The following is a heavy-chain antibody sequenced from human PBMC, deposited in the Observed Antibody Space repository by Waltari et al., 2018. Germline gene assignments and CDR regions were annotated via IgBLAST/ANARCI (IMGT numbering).Heavy chain of an antibody. CDR3: ARDAAASSSWRYWYFDL. J-gene: IGHJ2*01. Sequence: QVQLQESGPGLVKPSETLSLTCTVSGGSISSHYWSWIRHPPGTGLEWIRYSYYRGSTNANSALKRRVTLSVDTSKHKFSLKLISVTVAATAVHEFARDAAASSSWRYWYFDLWGRGTLVTVSS. D-gene: IGHD6-13*01. CDR1: GGSISSHY. CDR2: SYYRGST. V-gene: IGHV4-59*11.